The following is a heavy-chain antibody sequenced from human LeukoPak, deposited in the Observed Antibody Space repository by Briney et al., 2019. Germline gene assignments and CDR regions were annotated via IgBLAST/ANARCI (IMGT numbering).Heavy chain of an antibody. Sequence: PGGSLRLSCAASGFTFSSYAMSWVRQAPGKGLEWVANIEEDGSENYYVDSVKGRFTISRDNAKISLYLQMNSLRAEDTALYYCARYSDSRGYFDYWGQGTLVTVSS. V-gene: IGHV3-7*01. CDR3: ARYSDSRGYFDY. CDR1: GFTFSSYA. D-gene: IGHD3-22*01. CDR2: IEEDGSEN. J-gene: IGHJ4*02.